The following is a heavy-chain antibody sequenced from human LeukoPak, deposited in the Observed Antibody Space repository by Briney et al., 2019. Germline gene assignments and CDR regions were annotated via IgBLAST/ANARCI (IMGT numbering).Heavy chain of an antibody. Sequence: SETLSLTCTVSGGSISSYYWSWIRQPPGKGLEWIGYIYYSGSTNYNPSLKSRVTISVDTSKNQFSLKLSSVTAADTAVYYCARLGRDYDILTGYYHPPLWGQGTLLTVSS. CDR1: GGSISSYY. D-gene: IGHD3-9*01. V-gene: IGHV4-59*08. J-gene: IGHJ4*02. CDR2: IYYSGST. CDR3: ARLGRDYDILTGYYHPPL.